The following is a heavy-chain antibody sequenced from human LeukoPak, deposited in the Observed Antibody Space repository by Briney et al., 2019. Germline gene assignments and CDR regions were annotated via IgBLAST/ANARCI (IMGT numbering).Heavy chain of an antibody. D-gene: IGHD6-13*01. CDR1: GFTFSDYY. CDR3: AKEVDEYSSSWYGGGFDY. V-gene: IGHV3-11*01. CDR2: ISSSGSTI. J-gene: IGHJ4*02. Sequence: PGGSLRLSCAASGFTFSDYYMSWIRQAPGKGLEWVSYISSSGSTIYYADSVKGRFTISRDNAKNSLYLQMNSLRAEDTAVYYCAKEVDEYSSSWYGGGFDYWGQGTLVTVSP.